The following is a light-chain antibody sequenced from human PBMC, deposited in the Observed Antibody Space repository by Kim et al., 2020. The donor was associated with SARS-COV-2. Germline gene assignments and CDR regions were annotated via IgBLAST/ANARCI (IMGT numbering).Light chain of an antibody. J-gene: IGLJ2*01. Sequence: SYELTQPPSVSVSPGQTARITCSGDALPKQYAYWYQQKPGQAPVLVIYKDSERPSGIPERFSGSSSGTTVTLTISGVQAEDEADYYCQSADSSGNPLVVFGGGTQLTVL. V-gene: IGLV3-25*03. CDR3: QSADSSGNPLVV. CDR2: KDS. CDR1: ALPKQY.